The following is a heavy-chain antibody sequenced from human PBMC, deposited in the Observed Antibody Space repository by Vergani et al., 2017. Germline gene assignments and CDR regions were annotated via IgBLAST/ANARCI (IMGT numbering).Heavy chain of an antibody. CDR1: GGSFSGYY. CDR3: ARGIVVVPAASHYMDV. J-gene: IGHJ6*03. CDR2: INHSGST. Sequence: QEQLQQWGAGLLKPSETLSLTCAVYGGSFSGYYWSWIRQPPGKGLEWIGEINHSGSTNYNPSLKSRVTISVDTSKNQFSLKLSSVTAADTAEYYCARGIVVVPAASHYMDVWGKGTTVTVSS. D-gene: IGHD2-2*01. V-gene: IGHV4-34*01.